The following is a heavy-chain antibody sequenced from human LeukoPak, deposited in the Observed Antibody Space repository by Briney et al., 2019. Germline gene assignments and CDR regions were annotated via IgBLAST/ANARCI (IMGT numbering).Heavy chain of an antibody. Sequence: PSETLSLTCTVSGGSISSSGYYWGWIRQPPGKGLEWIGSIYYTGSAYYNPSLKSRVTISMDVFKNHFSLKLSSVTAADSPVDYCARTYDYVWGSYRSHYFDCWGQGTLVTVSS. J-gene: IGHJ4*02. CDR1: GGSISSSGYY. D-gene: IGHD3-16*02. CDR2: IYYTGSA. V-gene: IGHV4-39*02. CDR3: ARTYDYVWGSYRSHYFDC.